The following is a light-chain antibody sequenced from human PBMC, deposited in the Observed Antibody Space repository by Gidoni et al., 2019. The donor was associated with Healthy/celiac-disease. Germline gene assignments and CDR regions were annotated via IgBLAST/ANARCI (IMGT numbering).Light chain of an antibody. CDR1: QSISSW. J-gene: IGKJ1*01. Sequence: DIQMTQSPSTLSASVGDRVTITCRASQSISSWLAWYQQKPGKAPKLLIYKASSLESGVPSRFSGSGSGTEFTLTISRLQPDDFATYYCQQYNSYSGGTFGQXTKVEIK. CDR2: KAS. V-gene: IGKV1-5*03. CDR3: QQYNSYSGGT.